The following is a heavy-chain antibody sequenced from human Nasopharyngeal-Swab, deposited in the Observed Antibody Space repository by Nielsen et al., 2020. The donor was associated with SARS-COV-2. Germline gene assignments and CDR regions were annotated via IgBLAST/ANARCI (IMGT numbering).Heavy chain of an antibody. Sequence: GGSLRLSCSASGFTFSSYGMHWVRQAPGKGLEWVAFIRYDGSNRYYTDPVKGRFTISRDNSKNTLYLQMNSLRGQDTAVYYCAKDFSIDSSSAWAYSYYHMDVWGKGTTVTVSS. CDR1: GFTFSSYG. CDR2: IRYDGSNR. J-gene: IGHJ6*03. CDR3: AKDFSIDSSSAWAYSYYHMDV. D-gene: IGHD6-6*01. V-gene: IGHV3-30*02.